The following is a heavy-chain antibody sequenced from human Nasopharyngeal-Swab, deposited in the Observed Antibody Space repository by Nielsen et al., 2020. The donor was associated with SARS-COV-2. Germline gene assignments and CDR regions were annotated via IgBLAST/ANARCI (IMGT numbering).Heavy chain of an antibody. V-gene: IGHV3-33*01. Sequence: GESLKISCAASGFTFSSYGMHWVRQAPGKGLEWVAVIWYDGSNKYYADSVKGRFTISRDNSKNTLYLQMNSLRAEDTAVYYCARDQDSSSYFDYWGQGTLVTVSS. J-gene: IGHJ4*02. CDR3: ARDQDSSSYFDY. D-gene: IGHD6-6*01. CDR1: GFTFSSYG. CDR2: IWYDGSNK.